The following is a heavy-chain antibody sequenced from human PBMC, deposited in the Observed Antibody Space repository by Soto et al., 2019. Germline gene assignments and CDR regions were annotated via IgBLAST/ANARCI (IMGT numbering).Heavy chain of an antibody. Sequence: QVQLVQSGAEVKKPGSSVKVSCKASGGSFSNCAFSWVRQAPGQGLEWMGGIIPTYGTTNSAQKFQGRVTITADESTRTAYMELNSLTSKDTAVYYCARASGFSSTWEDYYFYGMDVWGQGTTVTVSS. CDR1: GGSFSNCA. V-gene: IGHV1-69*01. CDR2: IIPTYGTT. J-gene: IGHJ6*02. D-gene: IGHD6-13*01. CDR3: ARASGFSSTWEDYYFYGMDV.